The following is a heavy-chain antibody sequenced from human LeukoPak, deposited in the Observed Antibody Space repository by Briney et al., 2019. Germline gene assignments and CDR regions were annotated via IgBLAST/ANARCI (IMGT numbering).Heavy chain of an antibody. J-gene: IGHJ4*02. D-gene: IGHD5-24*01. CDR3: ARTPNRDGYSHIDF. V-gene: IGHV3-23*01. Sequence: GGSLRLSCAASGFTFTNHAMAWVRLTPGKGLEWVSTLSDSGASTYYADSVKGRFTISRDNSRNTMYLQMDSLRADDTGVYFCARTPNRDGYSHIDFWGQGALVTVSS. CDR1: GFTFTNHA. CDR2: LSDSGAST.